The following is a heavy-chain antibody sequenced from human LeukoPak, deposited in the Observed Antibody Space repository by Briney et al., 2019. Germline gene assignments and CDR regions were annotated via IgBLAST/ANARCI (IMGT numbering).Heavy chain of an antibody. D-gene: IGHD4-11*01. CDR1: GSSISTSY. CDR2: IFYSGST. V-gene: IGHV4-59*12. J-gene: IGHJ4*02. CDR3: ARDPNDYSNYFDY. Sequence: PSETLSLTCAVSGSSISTSYWSWIRQPPGKGLEWIGNIFYSGSTNYNPSLKSRVTISVDTSKNQFSLKLSSVTAADTAVYYCARDPNDYSNYFDYWGQGTLVTVSS.